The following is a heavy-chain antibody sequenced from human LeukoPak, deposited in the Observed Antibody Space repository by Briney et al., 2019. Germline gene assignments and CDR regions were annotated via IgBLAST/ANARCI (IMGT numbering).Heavy chain of an antibody. V-gene: IGHV3-33*01. D-gene: IGHD2-8*01. CDR3: ARDRCTNGVCYYDY. CDR1: GFTFSSYG. CDR2: IWYDGSIK. J-gene: IGHJ4*02. Sequence: GRSLRLSCAASGFTFSSYGMHWVRQAPGKGLEWVAVIWYDGSIKYYGDSVKGRFTISRDNPKNTLYLQMNSLRAEDTAVYYCARDRCTNGVCYYDYWGQGTLVTVSS.